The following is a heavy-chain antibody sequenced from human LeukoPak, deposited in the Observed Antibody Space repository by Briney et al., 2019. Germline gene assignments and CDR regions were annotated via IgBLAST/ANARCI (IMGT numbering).Heavy chain of an antibody. Sequence: ASVKVSCKASGGTFSSYAISWVRQAPGQGLEWMGGIIPIFGTANYAQKFQGRVTMTRNTSISTAYMELSSLRSEDTAVYYCARGSFLGSGYDVFDYWGQGTLVTVSS. CDR1: GGTFSSYA. CDR3: ARGSFLGSGYDVFDY. CDR2: IIPIFGTA. D-gene: IGHD5-12*01. J-gene: IGHJ4*02. V-gene: IGHV1-69*05.